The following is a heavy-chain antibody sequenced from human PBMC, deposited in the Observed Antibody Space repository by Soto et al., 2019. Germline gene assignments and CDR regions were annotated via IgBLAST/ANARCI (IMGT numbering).Heavy chain of an antibody. Sequence: QVQLVQSGTEVKKPGSSVKVSCKASGDTFSFYTINWVRQAPGLGLEWVGRINPIVSMSNYAQKFQCRVSMTADKSTSTAYRELRSMRSDDTAMYFCAASYGSGYRAFDYWGQGALVIVSS. CDR3: AASYGSGYRAFDY. CDR1: GDTFSFYT. D-gene: IGHD3-10*01. CDR2: INPIVSMS. J-gene: IGHJ4*02. V-gene: IGHV1-69*02.